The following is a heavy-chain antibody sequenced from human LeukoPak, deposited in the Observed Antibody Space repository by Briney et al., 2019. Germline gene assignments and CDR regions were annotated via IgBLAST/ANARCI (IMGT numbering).Heavy chain of an antibody. CDR3: ARDARYSSSSGAFDI. CDR2: IYHSGST. J-gene: IGHJ3*02. Sequence: KPSETLSLTCNVSGGSISSGGYYWSWIRQPPGKGLEWIGYIYHSGSTYYNPSLKSRVTISVDRSKNQFSLKLSSVTAADTAVYYCARDARYSSSSGAFDIWGQGTMVTVSS. CDR1: GGSISSGGYY. V-gene: IGHV4-30-2*01. D-gene: IGHD6-6*01.